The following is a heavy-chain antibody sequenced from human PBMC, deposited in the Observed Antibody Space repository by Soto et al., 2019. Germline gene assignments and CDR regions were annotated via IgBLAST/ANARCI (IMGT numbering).Heavy chain of an antibody. CDR3: ASDYGDSSGMDV. CDR1: GYTFTGYY. V-gene: IGHV1-2*02. Sequence: ASVKVSCKASGYTFTGYYMHWVRQAPGQGLEWMGWINPNSGGTNYAQKFQGRVAMTRDTSISTAYMELSRLRSDDTAVYYCASDYGDSSGMDVWGQGTTVTVSS. J-gene: IGHJ6*02. D-gene: IGHD4-17*01. CDR2: INPNSGGT.